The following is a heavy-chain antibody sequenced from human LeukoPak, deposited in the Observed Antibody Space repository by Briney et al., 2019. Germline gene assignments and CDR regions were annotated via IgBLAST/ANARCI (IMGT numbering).Heavy chain of an antibody. CDR3: ARDFGSSGYYLDY. Sequence: PGGSLRLSCAASGFTVSSNYMSWVRQAPGKGLEWVSIIYSGGSTCYADSVRGRFTISRDNSKNTLYLQMNSLRAEDTAVYYCARDFGSSGYYLDYWGQGTLVTVSS. CDR2: IYSGGST. V-gene: IGHV3-53*01. J-gene: IGHJ4*02. CDR1: GFTVSSNY. D-gene: IGHD3-22*01.